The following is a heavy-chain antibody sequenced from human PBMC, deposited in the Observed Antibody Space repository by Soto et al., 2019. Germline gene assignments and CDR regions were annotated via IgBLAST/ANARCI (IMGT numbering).Heavy chain of an antibody. CDR3: AREHLGPDYAMDV. Sequence: ASVKVSCKASGYTFTSYAMHWVRQAPGQRLEWMGCINAGNGNTKYSQKFQGRVTITRDTSASTAYMELSSLRVEDTALYCCAREHLGPDYAMDVWGQGTTVTVSS. D-gene: IGHD1-26*01. CDR1: GYTFTSYA. J-gene: IGHJ6*02. CDR2: INAGNGNT. V-gene: IGHV1-3*01.